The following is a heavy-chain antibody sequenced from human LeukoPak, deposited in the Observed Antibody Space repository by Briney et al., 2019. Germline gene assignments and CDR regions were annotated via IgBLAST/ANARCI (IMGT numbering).Heavy chain of an antibody. D-gene: IGHD5-24*01. Sequence: SETLSLTCTVSGGSISSTSYYWGWIRQPPGKGLEWIGSLYYSGSTYYNPSLKSRVTISVDTSRNQISLKLSSVTAADTAVYYCVRQTRDGYNYHYWGQGTLVTVSS. V-gene: IGHV4-39*01. CDR1: GGSISSTSYY. J-gene: IGHJ4*02. CDR3: VRQTRDGYNYHY. CDR2: LYYSGST.